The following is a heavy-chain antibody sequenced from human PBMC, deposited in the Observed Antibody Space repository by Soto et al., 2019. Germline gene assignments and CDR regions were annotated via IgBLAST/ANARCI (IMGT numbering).Heavy chain of an antibody. Sequence: PSETLSLTCTVSGGSISSYYWCWIRQPPGKGLEWVGNIYYRGSTNYNPSLGSRITISVDTPKNQFSLTLRSVPAADTAVFYCAGLYPYESSGYHLNYWGQGALVTVSS. D-gene: IGHD3-22*01. V-gene: IGHV4-59*08. CDR1: GGSISSYY. CDR3: AGLYPYESSGYHLNY. CDR2: IYYRGST. J-gene: IGHJ4*02.